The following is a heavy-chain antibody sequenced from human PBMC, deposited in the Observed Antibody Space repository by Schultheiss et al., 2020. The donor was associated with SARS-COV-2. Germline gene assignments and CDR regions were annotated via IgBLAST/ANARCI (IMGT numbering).Heavy chain of an antibody. CDR1: GFTFSSYA. CDR2: IKSKTDGGTT. CDR3: TTGWGYYDSSGYGDY. V-gene: IGHV3-49*04. D-gene: IGHD3-22*01. J-gene: IGHJ4*02. Sequence: GGSLRLSCAASGFTFSSYAMSWVRQAPGKGLEWVGRIKSKTDGGTTEYAASVKGRFTISRDDSKSIAYLQMNSLKTEDTAVYYCTTGWGYYDSSGYGDYWGQGTLVTVSS.